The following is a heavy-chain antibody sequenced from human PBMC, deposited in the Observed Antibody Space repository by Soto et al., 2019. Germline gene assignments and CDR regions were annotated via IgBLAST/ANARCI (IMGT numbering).Heavy chain of an antibody. J-gene: IGHJ5*02. D-gene: IGHD1-26*01. V-gene: IGHV3-48*02. CDR3: VRGATPRTWFDP. CDR2: ISGGGSTS. Sequence: EVQLVESGGGLVQPGGSLRLSCAASGFIFSTYNMNWVRQAPGKGLEWVSDISGGGSTSYYADSVKGRFTISRDNDKNSLYLRMNSLRDEDTAVYYCVRGATPRTWFDPWGQGTLVTVSS. CDR1: GFIFSTYN.